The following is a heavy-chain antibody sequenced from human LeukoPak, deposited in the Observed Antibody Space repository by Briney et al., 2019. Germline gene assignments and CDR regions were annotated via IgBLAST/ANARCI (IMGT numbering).Heavy chain of an antibody. D-gene: IGHD3-16*02. CDR3: ARLSMITFGGVIASWDYYYGTDV. CDR1: GGSISSSSYY. J-gene: IGHJ6*02. Sequence: SETLSLTCTVSGGSISSSSYYWGWIRQPPGKGLEWIGSIYYSGSTYYNPSLKSRVTISVDTSKNQFSLKLSSVTAADTAVYYCARLSMITFGGVIASWDYYYGTDVWGQGTTVTVSS. CDR2: IYYSGST. V-gene: IGHV4-39*01.